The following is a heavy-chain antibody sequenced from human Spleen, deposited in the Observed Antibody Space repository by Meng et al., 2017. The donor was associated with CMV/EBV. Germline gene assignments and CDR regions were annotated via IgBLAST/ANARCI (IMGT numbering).Heavy chain of an antibody. J-gene: IGHJ4*02. D-gene: IGHD6-19*01. Sequence: VSRGSISTNHWWMWVRQPPGQTREWIGEIYHSGSTNYNPSLKSRVSLSVDKSKNQCSLTLNSVTAADTAVYYCARDRLAGSFSGWDYWGPGILVTVSS. CDR2: IYHSGST. CDR1: RGSISTNHW. CDR3: ARDRLAGSFSGWDY. V-gene: IGHV4-4*02.